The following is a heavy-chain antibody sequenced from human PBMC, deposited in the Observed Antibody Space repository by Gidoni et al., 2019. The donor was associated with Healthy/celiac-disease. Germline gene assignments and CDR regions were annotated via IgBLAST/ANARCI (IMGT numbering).Heavy chain of an antibody. V-gene: IGHV4-59*01. J-gene: IGHJ4*02. D-gene: IGHD6-13*01. Sequence: QVQLQESGPGLVKPSETLSLTCTVSGGSISSYYWSWIRQPPGKGLEWIGYIYYSGSTNYNPSLKSRVTISVDTSKNQFSLKLSSVTAADTAVYYCARGSRGYSGYSSTLFDYWGQGTLVTVSS. CDR2: IYYSGST. CDR3: ARGSRGYSGYSSTLFDY. CDR1: GGSISSYY.